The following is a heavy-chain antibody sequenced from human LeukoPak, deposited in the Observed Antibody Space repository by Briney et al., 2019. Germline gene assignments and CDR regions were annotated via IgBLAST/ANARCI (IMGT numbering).Heavy chain of an antibody. CDR2: IYYSGST. D-gene: IGHD3-10*01. Sequence: SETLSLTYTVSGGSISSSSYYWGWIRQPPGKGLEWIGSIYYSGSTYYNPSLKSRVTISVDTSKNQFSLKLSSVTAADTAVYYCARLPRITMVRGVYYYYYYMDVWGKGTTVTVSS. CDR3: ARLPRITMVRGVYYYYYYMDV. V-gene: IGHV4-39*01. CDR1: GGSISSSSYY. J-gene: IGHJ6*03.